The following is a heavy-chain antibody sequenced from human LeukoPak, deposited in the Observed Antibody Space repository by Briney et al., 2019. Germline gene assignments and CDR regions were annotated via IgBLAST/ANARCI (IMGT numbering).Heavy chain of an antibody. CDR1: GYIFTDYY. J-gene: IGHJ4*02. CDR3: ARDRGSGYDFDY. V-gene: IGHV1-2*06. Sequence: ASVKVSCKASGYIFTDYYMHWVRQAPGQGVEWMGRINPNSGGTNYAQKFQGRVTMTRDTSISTAYMELSRLRSDDTAIYYCARDRGSGYDFDYWGPGTLVTVSS. D-gene: IGHD5-12*01. CDR2: INPNSGGT.